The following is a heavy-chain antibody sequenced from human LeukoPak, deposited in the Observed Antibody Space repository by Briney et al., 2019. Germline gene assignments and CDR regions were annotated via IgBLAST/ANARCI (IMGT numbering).Heavy chain of an antibody. CDR1: GFTFSSYS. CDR2: ISSSSSYI. Sequence: GGSLRLSCAASGFTFSSYSMNWVRPAPGKGLEWVSSISSSSSYIYYADSVKGRFTISRDNAKNSLYLQMNSLRAEDTAVYYCARDRSTTLDYWGQGTLVTVSS. V-gene: IGHV3-21*01. D-gene: IGHD5/OR15-5a*01. CDR3: ARDRSTTLDY. J-gene: IGHJ4*02.